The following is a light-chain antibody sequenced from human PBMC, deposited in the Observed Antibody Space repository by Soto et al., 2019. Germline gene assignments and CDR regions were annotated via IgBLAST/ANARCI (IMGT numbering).Light chain of an antibody. CDR3: CSSARSSLNV. V-gene: IGLV2-23*01. Sequence: QSALTQPASVSGSPGQSIAISCTGTSSDVGTYNLVSWYQQHPGKAPKLMIYEGTKRPSGVSNRFSGSKSANTASLTISGLQAEDEADYYCCSSARSSLNVFGSGTKLTVL. CDR2: EGT. J-gene: IGLJ1*01. CDR1: SSDVGTYNL.